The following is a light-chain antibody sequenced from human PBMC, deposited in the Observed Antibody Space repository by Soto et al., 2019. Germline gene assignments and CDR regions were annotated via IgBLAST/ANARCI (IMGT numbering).Light chain of an antibody. CDR3: QQYGSSPLT. CDR2: GAS. Sequence: EIVLTQSPGTLSLSPGERATLSCRASQSVSSSFLAWYRQKPGQAPRLLIYGASSRATGIPDRFSGSGSGTAFTLTISRLETDDVAVYYWQQYGSSPLTFGGGTKVEIK. V-gene: IGKV3-20*01. CDR1: QSVSSSF. J-gene: IGKJ4*01.